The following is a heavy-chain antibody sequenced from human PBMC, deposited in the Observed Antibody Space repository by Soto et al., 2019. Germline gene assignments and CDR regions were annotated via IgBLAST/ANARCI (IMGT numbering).Heavy chain of an antibody. J-gene: IGHJ4*02. V-gene: IGHV3-7*01. CDR3: AVHSPARDC. CDR2: IKQDGSEK. CDR1: GFTFSSYW. Sequence: EVQLVESGGGLVQPGGSLRLSCAASGFTFSSYWMTWVRQAPGKGLEWVANIKQDGSEKYYVDSVKGRFSISRDNAKHSLYLQMICLRAEDTAVYYCAVHSPARDCWGPGTLVTVSS.